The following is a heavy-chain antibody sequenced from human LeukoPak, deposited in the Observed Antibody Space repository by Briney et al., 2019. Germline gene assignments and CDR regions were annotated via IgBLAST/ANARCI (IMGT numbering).Heavy chain of an antibody. J-gene: IGHJ4*02. CDR1: GFTFSSYG. V-gene: IGHV3-33*01. CDR3: ARDPSTIAVAGLDY. D-gene: IGHD6-19*01. CDR2: ILYDGSNK. Sequence: GGSLRLSCAASGFTFSSYGMHWVRQAPGKGLEWVAVILYDGSNKYYADSVKGRFTISRDNSKNTLYLQMNSLRAEDTAVYYCARDPSTIAVAGLDYWGQGTLVTVSS.